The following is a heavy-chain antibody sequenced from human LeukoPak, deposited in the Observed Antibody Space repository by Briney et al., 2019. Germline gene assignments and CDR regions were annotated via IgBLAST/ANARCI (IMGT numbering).Heavy chain of an antibody. CDR1: GYTFISYD. CDR3: ARRNKDRYCSRSSCPNWFDP. V-gene: IGHV1-8*01. D-gene: IGHD2-15*01. J-gene: IGHJ5*02. CDR2: MNPNSGNT. Sequence: ASVKVSCKASGYTFISYDINWVRQATGQGLEWVGWMNPNSGNTGYAQKFQGRVTMTRDTSISTAYMELSSLRSEDTAIYYCARRNKDRYCSRSSCPNWFDPWGQGTLVTVSS.